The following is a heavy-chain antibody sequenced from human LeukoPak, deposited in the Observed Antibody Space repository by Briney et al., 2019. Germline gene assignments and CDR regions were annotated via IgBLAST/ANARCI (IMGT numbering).Heavy chain of an antibody. CDR3: AKTYARRTYYFDY. CDR2: ISGSGGST. Sequence: GGSLRLSCAASGFTLSSYAMSWVRQAPGKGLEWVSAISGSGGSTYYADSVKGRFTISRDNSKNTLYLQMNSLRAEDTAVYYCAKTYARRTYYFDYWGQGTLVTVSS. J-gene: IGHJ4*02. D-gene: IGHD2-8*01. CDR1: GFTLSSYA. V-gene: IGHV3-23*01.